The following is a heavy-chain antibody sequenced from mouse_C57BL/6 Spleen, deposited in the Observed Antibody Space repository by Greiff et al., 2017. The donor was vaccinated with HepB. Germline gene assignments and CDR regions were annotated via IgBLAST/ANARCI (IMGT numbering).Heavy chain of an antibody. CDR3: ARGRDGYSFWDY. CDR2: IDPSDSYT. CDR1: GYTFTSYW. J-gene: IGHJ2*01. Sequence: QVQLKQPGAELVMPGASVKLSCKASGYTFTSYWMHWVKQRPGQGLEWIGEIDPSDSYTNYNQKFKGKSTLTVDKSSSTAYMQLSSLASEDSAVYYCARGRDGYSFWDYWGQGTTLTVSS. V-gene: IGHV1-69*01. D-gene: IGHD2-3*01.